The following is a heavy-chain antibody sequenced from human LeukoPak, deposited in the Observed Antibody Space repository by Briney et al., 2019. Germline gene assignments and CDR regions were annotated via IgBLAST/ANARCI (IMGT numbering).Heavy chain of an antibody. CDR3: ARDGQYSSAYDY. CDR2: IRYDGSNK. D-gene: IGHD6-25*01. V-gene: IGHV3-30*02. Sequence: GGSLRLSCAASGFTFSNAWMSWVRQAPGKGLEWVAFIRYDGSNKYYADSVKGRFTISRDNAKNSLYLQMNSLRAEDTAVYYCARDGQYSSAYDYWGQGTLVTVSS. CDR1: GFTFSNAW. J-gene: IGHJ4*02.